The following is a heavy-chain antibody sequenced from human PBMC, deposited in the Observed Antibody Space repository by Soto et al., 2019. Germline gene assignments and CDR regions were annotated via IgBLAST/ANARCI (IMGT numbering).Heavy chain of an antibody. CDR3: VSDYVGF. J-gene: IGHJ4*02. CDR2: VKEDGSQK. D-gene: IGHD3-10*02. Sequence: EVHLVESGGDLVQPGGSLRLSCAASGFTFSSFWMSWVRQAPGKGLEWVASVKEDGSQKYYLDSVKGRFTISRDNSRNSLYLQMNSLRAEDTAVYSCVSDYVGFWCQGTLVTVSA. CDR1: GFTFSSFW. V-gene: IGHV3-7*01.